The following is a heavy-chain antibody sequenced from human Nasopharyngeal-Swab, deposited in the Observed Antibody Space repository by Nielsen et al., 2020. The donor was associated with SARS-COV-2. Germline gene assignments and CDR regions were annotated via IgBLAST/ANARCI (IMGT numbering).Heavy chain of an antibody. CDR3: AKDPSRVAANWFDP. D-gene: IGHD6-13*01. V-gene: IGHV3-23*01. Sequence: GESLKISCAASGFTFNTYAISWVRQAPGKGLEWVSVISGSDYSTKYADSVKGRFTISRDNSKNTLYLQMNSLRAEDTAVYYCAKDPSRVAANWFDPWGQGTLVTVSS. CDR1: GFTFNTYA. CDR2: ISGSDYST. J-gene: IGHJ5*02.